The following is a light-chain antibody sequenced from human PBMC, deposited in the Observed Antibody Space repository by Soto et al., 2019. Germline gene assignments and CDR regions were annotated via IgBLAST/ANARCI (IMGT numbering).Light chain of an antibody. CDR3: FSYTSSGTYV. J-gene: IGLJ1*01. CDR1: SSDVGNYKY. V-gene: IGLV2-14*01. CDR2: EVS. Sequence: QSALTQPASVSGSPGQSITISCTGTSSDVGNYKYVSWYQQHPGKAPKLMIYEVSNRPSGVSNRFSGSKSGNTASLTISGLQAEDETDYYCFSYTSSGTYVFGIGKKVNV.